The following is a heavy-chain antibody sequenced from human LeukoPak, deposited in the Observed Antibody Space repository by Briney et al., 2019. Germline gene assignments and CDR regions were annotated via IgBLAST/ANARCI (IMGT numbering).Heavy chain of an antibody. J-gene: IGHJ6*02. CDR1: GFTVSSNY. CDR3: TRDLMDYDVSTGLHHYYMDV. Sequence: GGSLRLSCAASGFTVSSNYMSWVRQAPGKGLEWVSVIYSGGSTYYADSVKGRFTISRDNAKNTLYLQMNTLRVEDTAVYYCTRDLMDYDVSTGLHHYYMDVWGQGTTITVSS. D-gene: IGHD3-9*01. CDR2: IYSGGST. V-gene: IGHV3-53*01.